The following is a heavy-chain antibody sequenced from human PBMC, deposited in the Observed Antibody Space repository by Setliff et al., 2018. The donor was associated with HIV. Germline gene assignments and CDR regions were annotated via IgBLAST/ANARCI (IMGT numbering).Heavy chain of an antibody. V-gene: IGHV1-3*04. CDR2: INTVNGNT. Sequence: ASVKVSCKASGYTFTSYAMHWVRQAPGQGLEWMGRINTVNGNTKYSQNFQGRVTITRDTSANTANMELSSLRSEDTAVYYCAREPAGSGSGSFGFWGQGTLVTVSS. D-gene: IGHD3-10*01. J-gene: IGHJ4*02. CDR3: AREPAGSGSGSFGF. CDR1: GYTFTSYA.